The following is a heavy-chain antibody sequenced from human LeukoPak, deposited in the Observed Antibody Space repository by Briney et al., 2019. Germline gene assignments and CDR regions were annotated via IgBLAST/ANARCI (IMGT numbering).Heavy chain of an antibody. Sequence: GASVKVSCKASGYTFTGYYMHWVRQAPGQGLEWMGWINPNSGDTIYAQKFQGRVTMTRDTSISTAYMELRRLRSDDTAVYYCAREEGLCRSTSCSAHFDYWGQGTLVIVSS. V-gene: IGHV1-2*02. J-gene: IGHJ4*02. CDR2: INPNSGDT. CDR3: AREEGLCRSTSCSAHFDY. D-gene: IGHD2-2*01. CDR1: GYTFTGYY.